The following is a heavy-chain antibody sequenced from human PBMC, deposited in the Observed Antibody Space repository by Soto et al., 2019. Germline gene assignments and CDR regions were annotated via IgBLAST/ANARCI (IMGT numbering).Heavy chain of an antibody. J-gene: IGHJ4*02. CDR2: ISGSGGST. Sequence: DVQLLESGGGLVPPGGFLRLSCAASGITLSSYAMNWVRQAPGKGLEWVSAISGSGGSTYYAGSVKGRFTIARDNSKNTVFLEMNSLTAEDTAVYYCAKVPASSLTASRPFDQWGQGTLVTVSS. V-gene: IGHV3-23*01. D-gene: IGHD5-18*01. CDR1: GITLSSYA. CDR3: AKVPASSLTASRPFDQ.